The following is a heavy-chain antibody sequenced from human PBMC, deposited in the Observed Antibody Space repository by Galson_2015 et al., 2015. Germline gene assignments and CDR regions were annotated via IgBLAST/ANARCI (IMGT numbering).Heavy chain of an antibody. CDR3: ATVTKPLRYFDS. Sequence: SLRLSCAASGFTVSTNYMTWVRQAPGKGLEWLSIIYSGGSTYYADSVKGRFAISRDNSKNTLDLQMNSLRAEDTAMYYCATVTKPLRYFDSCGQGTLVTVSS. V-gene: IGHV3-53*01. CDR1: GFTVSTNY. J-gene: IGHJ4*02. CDR2: IYSGGST. D-gene: IGHD3-9*01.